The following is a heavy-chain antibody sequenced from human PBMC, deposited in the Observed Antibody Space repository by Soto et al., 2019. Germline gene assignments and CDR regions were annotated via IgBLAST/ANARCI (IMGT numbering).Heavy chain of an antibody. Sequence: PVGSLRLSCASSVFTFRTYAMSCVRHSPGKGLEWVSVISGSTGKTYYADSVKGRFTISRDNSKNTLSLQMNSLRGEDTAVYFCAKNLSSGSPYYYNMEVGGQGTIFTV. CDR3: AKNLSSGSPYYYNMEV. V-gene: IGHV3-23*01. CDR2: ISGSTGKT. CDR1: VFTFRTYA. D-gene: IGHD3-10*01. J-gene: IGHJ6*02.